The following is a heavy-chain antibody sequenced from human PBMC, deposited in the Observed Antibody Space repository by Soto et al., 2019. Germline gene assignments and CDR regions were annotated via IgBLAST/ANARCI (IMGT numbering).Heavy chain of an antibody. CDR3: ARDLHSGRYYLPAY. CDR1: GFTFSSYA. J-gene: IGHJ4*02. V-gene: IGHV3-30-3*01. CDR2: VSYDGNNK. D-gene: IGHD1-26*01. Sequence: VGSLRLSCAASGFTFSSYAMHWVRQAPGKGLEWVAVVSYDGNNKYYADSVKGRFTISRDNSKNTLYLQMNSLRAEDTALYYCARDLHSGRYYLPAYCVQRTLVTVSS.